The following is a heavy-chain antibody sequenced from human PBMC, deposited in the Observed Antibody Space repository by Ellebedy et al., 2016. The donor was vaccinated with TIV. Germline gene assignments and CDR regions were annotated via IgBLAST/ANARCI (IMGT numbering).Heavy chain of an antibody. Sequence: AASVKVSCKASGYTFTVYHMHWVRQAPGQGLEWMGWINPKSGGTDYAEKFQGRVTMTRDTSINTVYMELTSLRSDDTAVYYCATDCGGDCYYFDSWGQGTLVTVSS. V-gene: IGHV1-2*02. CDR3: ATDCGGDCYYFDS. CDR2: INPKSGGT. J-gene: IGHJ4*02. CDR1: GYTFTVYH. D-gene: IGHD2-21*02.